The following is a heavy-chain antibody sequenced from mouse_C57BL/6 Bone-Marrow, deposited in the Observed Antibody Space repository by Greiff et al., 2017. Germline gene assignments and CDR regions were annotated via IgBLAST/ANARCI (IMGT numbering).Heavy chain of an antibody. J-gene: IGHJ2*01. CDR1: GYTFTSYW. Sequence: VQLQQSGAELVRPGTSVKLSCKASGYTFTSYWMHWVKQRPGQGLEWIGVIDPSDSYTNYNQKFKGKATLTVDTSSSTAYMQLSSLTSEDSAVYYCARGGQLGYWGQGTTLTVSS. CDR3: ARGGQLGY. CDR2: IDPSDSYT. V-gene: IGHV1-59*01.